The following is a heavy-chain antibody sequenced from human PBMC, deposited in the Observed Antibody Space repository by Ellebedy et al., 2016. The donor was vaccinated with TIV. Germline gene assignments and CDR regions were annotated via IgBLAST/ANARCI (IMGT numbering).Heavy chain of an antibody. J-gene: IGHJ4*01. V-gene: IGHV3-23*01. D-gene: IGHD1-14*01. CDR3: AKSPSRKPGLVDQ. CDR1: GFTFSTYA. CDR2: LTTGGVT. Sequence: PGGSLRLSCVVSGFTFSTYAMRWFRQAPGKGLEWVSALTTGGVTFYADSVKGRFTISRDSSKNTLYLQMNSLRVEDTAVYYCAKSPSRKPGLVDQWGQGTLVTVSS.